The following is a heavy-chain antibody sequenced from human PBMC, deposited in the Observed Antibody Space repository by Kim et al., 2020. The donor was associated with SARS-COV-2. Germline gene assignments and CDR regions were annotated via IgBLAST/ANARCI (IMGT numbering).Heavy chain of an antibody. CDR2: IKQDGSEK. Sequence: GGSLRLSCAASGFTFSHYWMTWVRQAPGKGLEWVANIKQDGSEKYYVDSVKGRFTISRDNAKNSLYLQMNSLRAEDTAVYYCVRARDLIVVWGQGTLVTVSS. V-gene: IGHV3-7*01. D-gene: IGHD3-22*01. CDR1: GFTFSHYW. J-gene: IGHJ4*02. CDR3: VRARDLIVV.